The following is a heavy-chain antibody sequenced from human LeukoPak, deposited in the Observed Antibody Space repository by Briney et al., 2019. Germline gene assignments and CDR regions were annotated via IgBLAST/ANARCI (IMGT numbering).Heavy chain of an antibody. Sequence: PGGSLRLSCVVSGFTFSSYNMNWVRQAPGKGLEWVANIKQDGSEKYYVDSVKGRFTISRDNAKNSLYLQMNSLRAEDTAVYYCASVRFLEWLWGQGTLVTVSS. D-gene: IGHD3-3*01. CDR3: ASVRFLEWL. V-gene: IGHV3-7*01. CDR2: IKQDGSEK. CDR1: GFTFSSYN. J-gene: IGHJ4*02.